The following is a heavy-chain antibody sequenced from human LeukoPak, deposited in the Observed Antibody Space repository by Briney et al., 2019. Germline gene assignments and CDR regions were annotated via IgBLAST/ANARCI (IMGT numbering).Heavy chain of an antibody. Sequence: PGRSLRLSCSASGXTFSSYGMHWVRQAPGKGLEWVAVISYDGSNKYYADSVKGRFTISRDNSKNTLYLQMNSLRAEDTAVYYCARDINYDSSGGDLWGRGTLVTVSS. CDR2: ISYDGSNK. D-gene: IGHD3-22*01. CDR1: GXTFSSYG. V-gene: IGHV3-30*03. J-gene: IGHJ2*01. CDR3: ARDINYDSSGGDL.